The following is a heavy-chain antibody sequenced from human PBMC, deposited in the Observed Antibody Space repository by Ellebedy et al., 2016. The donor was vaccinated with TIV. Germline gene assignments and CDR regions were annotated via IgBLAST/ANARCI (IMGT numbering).Heavy chain of an antibody. D-gene: IGHD6-19*01. V-gene: IGHV3-30*03. CDR2: ISYDGSDK. Sequence: GESLKISCTASGIAFSFYSMHWVRQAPGKGLEWVAVISYDGSDKVYADFAKGRFTISRDNSKNTVSLQMNGLRRDDMAVYYCARGLTDVDYWGQGTLVTVSS. CDR3: ARGLTDVDY. CDR1: GIAFSFYS. J-gene: IGHJ4*01.